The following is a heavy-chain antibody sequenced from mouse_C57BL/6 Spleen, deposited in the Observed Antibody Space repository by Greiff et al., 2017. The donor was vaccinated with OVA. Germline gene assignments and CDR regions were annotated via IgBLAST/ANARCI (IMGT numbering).Heavy chain of an antibody. V-gene: IGHV1-54*01. CDR1: GYAFTNYL. CDR3: ARNYGKDFDY. D-gene: IGHD1-1*01. Sequence: VQLQESGAELVRPGTSVKVSCKASGYAFTNYLIEWVKQRPGQGLEWIGVINPGSGGTNYNEKFKGKATLTADKSSSTAYMQLSSLTSEDSAVYFCARNYGKDFDYWGQGTTLTVSS. CDR2: INPGSGGT. J-gene: IGHJ2*01.